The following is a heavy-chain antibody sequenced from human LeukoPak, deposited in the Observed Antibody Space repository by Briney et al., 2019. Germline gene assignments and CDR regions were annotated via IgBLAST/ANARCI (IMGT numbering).Heavy chain of an antibody. V-gene: IGHV4-59*08. CDR2: IYYSGST. D-gene: IGHD4-23*01. Sequence: SETLSLTCTVSGGSISSYYWSWVRQPPGKGLEWIGYIYYSGSTNYNPSLKSRLTISLDTSKRQFSLKLSSVTAADTAVYYCVAYGGFRAFDIWGQGSMVAVS. CDR3: VAYGGFRAFDI. CDR1: GGSISSYY. J-gene: IGHJ3*02.